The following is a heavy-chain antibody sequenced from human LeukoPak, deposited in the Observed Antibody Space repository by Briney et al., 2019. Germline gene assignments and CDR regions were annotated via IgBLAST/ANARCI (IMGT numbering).Heavy chain of an antibody. CDR3: AREFSTRRITMVRGVPQGWFDP. Sequence: SVKVSCKASGGTFSSYAISWVRQAPGQGLEWMGGIIPIFGTANYAQKFQGRVTITADESTSTAYMELSSLRSEDTAVYYCAREFSTRRITMVRGVPQGWFDPWGQGTLVTVSS. CDR1: GGTFSSYA. V-gene: IGHV1-69*13. J-gene: IGHJ5*02. CDR2: IIPIFGTA. D-gene: IGHD3-10*01.